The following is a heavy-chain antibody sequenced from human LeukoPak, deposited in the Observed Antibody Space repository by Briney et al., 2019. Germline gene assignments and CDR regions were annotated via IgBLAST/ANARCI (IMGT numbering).Heavy chain of an antibody. V-gene: IGHV1-69*04. CDR1: GGTFSSYA. Sequence: GALVKVSCKASGGTFSSYAISWVRQAPGQGLEWMGRIIPILGIANYAQKFQGRVTITADKSTSTAYMELSSLRSEDTAVYYCARDRGGAMVYMAFDIWGQGTMVTVSS. D-gene: IGHD5-18*01. CDR2: IIPILGIA. J-gene: IGHJ3*02. CDR3: ARDRGGAMVYMAFDI.